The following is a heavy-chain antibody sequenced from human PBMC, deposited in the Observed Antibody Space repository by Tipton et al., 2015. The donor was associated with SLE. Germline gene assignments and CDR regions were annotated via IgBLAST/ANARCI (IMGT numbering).Heavy chain of an antibody. Sequence: SLRLSCAASGFTFSSYAMHWVRQAPGKGLEWVAVISYDGSNKYYADSVKGRFTISRDNSKNTLYLQMNSLRVEDTAVYYCAREVGATDGVFDVWGQGTMVTVSS. CDR1: GFTFSSYA. V-gene: IGHV3-30*04. D-gene: IGHD1-26*01. J-gene: IGHJ3*01. CDR3: AREVGATDGVFDV. CDR2: ISYDGSNK.